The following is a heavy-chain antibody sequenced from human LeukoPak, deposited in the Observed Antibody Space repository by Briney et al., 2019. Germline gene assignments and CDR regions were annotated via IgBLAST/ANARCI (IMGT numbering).Heavy chain of an antibody. Sequence: SETLSLTCTVSGGSISSYYWSWIRQPPGKGLEWIGYIYYSGSTNYNPSLKSRVTISVDTSKNQFSLKLSSVTAAETAVYYCASDPYGDYMTDAFDIWGQGTMVTVSS. V-gene: IGHV4-59*01. CDR1: GGSISSYY. CDR3: ASDPYGDYMTDAFDI. J-gene: IGHJ3*02. CDR2: IYYSGST. D-gene: IGHD4-17*01.